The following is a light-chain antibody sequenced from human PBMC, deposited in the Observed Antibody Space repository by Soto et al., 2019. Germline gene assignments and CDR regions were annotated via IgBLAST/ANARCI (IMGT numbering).Light chain of an antibody. Sequence: IQLTQSPTPLPASVGDRVTLTCRASESISNWLAWYQQRPGTAPKLLIYHASILETAVPSRFSGNGSWTEFTLNISSLKPGDFATYYCQQYRTYSFGQRSRVEIK. V-gene: IGKV1-5*01. CDR2: HAS. CDR1: ESISNW. CDR3: QQYRTYS. J-gene: IGKJ1*01.